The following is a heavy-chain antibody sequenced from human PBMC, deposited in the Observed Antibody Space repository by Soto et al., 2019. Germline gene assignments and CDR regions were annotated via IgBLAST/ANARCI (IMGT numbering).Heavy chain of an antibody. CDR2: ISPDGNNQ. Sequence: PGGSLRLSCIVSGLTFSDYGMHWVRQAPGKGLEWVAVISPDGNNQYYPDSLRGRFTISRDDSKSTLYLQLNSLRAEDTAVYYCVKPSGRYPDSWDQGTPGTVSS. V-gene: IGHV3-30*18. D-gene: IGHD6-19*01. CDR1: GLTFSDYG. CDR3: VKPSGRYPDS. J-gene: IGHJ4*02.